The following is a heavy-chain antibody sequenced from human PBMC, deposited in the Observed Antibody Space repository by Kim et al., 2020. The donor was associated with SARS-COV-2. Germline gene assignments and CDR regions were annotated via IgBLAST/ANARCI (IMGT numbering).Heavy chain of an antibody. CDR3: AKVITTSCYHSVDY. Sequence: ADSVKGRFTISRDKYKSKWYLKMNRLRAEDTAVYYCAKVITTSCYHSVDYWGQGTLVTVSS. V-gene: IGHV3-23*01. J-gene: IGHJ4*02. D-gene: IGHD2-2*01.